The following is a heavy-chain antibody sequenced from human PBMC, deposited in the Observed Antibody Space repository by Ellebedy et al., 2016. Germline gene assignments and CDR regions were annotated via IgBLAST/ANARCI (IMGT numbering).Heavy chain of an antibody. Sequence: SETLSLXCTVSGGSISSYYWSWIRQPAGKGLEWIGRIYTSGSTNYNPSLKSRVTMSVDTSKNQFSLKLSSVTAADTAVYYCARDLCSSTSCYYEGVWFNPWGQGTLVTVSS. CDR1: GGSISSYY. D-gene: IGHD2-2*01. J-gene: IGHJ5*02. V-gene: IGHV4-4*07. CDR3: ARDLCSSTSCYYEGVWFNP. CDR2: IYTSGST.